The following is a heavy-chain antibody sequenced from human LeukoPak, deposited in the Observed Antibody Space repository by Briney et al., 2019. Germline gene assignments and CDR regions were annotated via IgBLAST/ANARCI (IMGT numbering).Heavy chain of an antibody. CDR3: ANGYTSTYYNALDI. CDR2: INSDGSGT. J-gene: IGHJ3*02. V-gene: IGHV3-74*01. Sequence: GGSLKLSCAASGFTFSHSYIHWVRQAPGKGLVWVSRINSDGSGTTYADSVKSRFTISRDNAKNTLYLQMSSLRVEDTAVYYCANGYTSTYYNALDIRGQGTMVTVSS. CDR1: GFTFSHSY. D-gene: IGHD3-16*01.